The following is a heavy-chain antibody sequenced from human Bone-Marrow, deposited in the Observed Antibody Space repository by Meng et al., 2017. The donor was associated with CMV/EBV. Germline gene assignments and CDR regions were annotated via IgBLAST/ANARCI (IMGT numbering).Heavy chain of an antibody. CDR3: ARSGEQWLVRVGFDP. CDR1: GYSISSGYY. D-gene: IGHD6-19*01. V-gene: IGHV4-38-2*02. Sequence: SETLSLTCTVSGYSISSGYYWGWIRQPPGKGLEWIGSIYHSGSTYYNPSLKSRVTISVDTSKNQFSLKLSSVTAADTAVYYCARSGEQWLVRVGFDPWGQGTLVTVS. J-gene: IGHJ5*02. CDR2: IYHSGST.